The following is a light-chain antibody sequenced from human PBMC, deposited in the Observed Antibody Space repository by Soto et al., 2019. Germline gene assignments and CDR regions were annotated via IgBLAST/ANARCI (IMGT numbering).Light chain of an antibody. CDR1: SSDVGGYNH. CDR3: SSYTSTSAYV. V-gene: IGLV2-14*03. Sequence: SVLTQPASVSGSPGQSITISCTGTSSDVGGYNHVSWYQQHPGKAPKLMIYDVSNRPSGVSNRFSGSKSGNTASLTISGLQAEDEADYFCSSYTSTSAYVFGTATKLTVL. CDR2: DVS. J-gene: IGLJ1*01.